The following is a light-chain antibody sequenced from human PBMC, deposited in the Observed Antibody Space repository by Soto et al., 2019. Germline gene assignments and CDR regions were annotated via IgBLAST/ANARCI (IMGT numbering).Light chain of an antibody. CDR1: QSISSW. J-gene: IGKJ2*01. V-gene: IGKV1-5*03. Sequence: DIQMTQSPSTLSASVGDRVTITCRASQSISSWLAWYQQKAGKAPKLLIYRISTLQSGVPSRFSGRGSGTEFTLTISSLQPDDVATYYCQQYYAYSGYTFGQGTKLEIK. CDR3: QQYYAYSGYT. CDR2: RIS.